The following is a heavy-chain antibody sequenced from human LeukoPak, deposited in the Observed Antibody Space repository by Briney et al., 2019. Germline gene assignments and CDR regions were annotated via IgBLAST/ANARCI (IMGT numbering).Heavy chain of an antibody. V-gene: IGHV3-30-3*01. CDR3: AEGETYYYDSSGIP. D-gene: IGHD3-22*01. CDR2: ISYDGSNK. CDR1: GFTFSSYA. J-gene: IGHJ5*02. Sequence: PGGSLRLSCAASGFTFSSYAMHWVRQAPGKGLEWVAVISYDGSNKYYADSVKGRFTISRDNSKNTLYLQMNSLRAEDTAVYYCAEGETYYYDSSGIPWGQGTLVTVSS.